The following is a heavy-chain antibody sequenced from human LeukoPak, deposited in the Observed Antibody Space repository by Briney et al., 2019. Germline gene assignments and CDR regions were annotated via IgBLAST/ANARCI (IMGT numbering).Heavy chain of an antibody. Sequence: ASVKVSCKASGYTFSGEYMHWVRQAPGQGLEWMGRNNPKSGGTNYAQKFQGRVTMTSDTSISTLYMEVSRLKSDDTAVYYCVRDLPGGFDLWGRGTQVTVSS. J-gene: IGHJ2*01. CDR1: GYTFSGEY. V-gene: IGHV1-2*06. CDR2: NNPKSGGT. CDR3: VRDLPGGFDL.